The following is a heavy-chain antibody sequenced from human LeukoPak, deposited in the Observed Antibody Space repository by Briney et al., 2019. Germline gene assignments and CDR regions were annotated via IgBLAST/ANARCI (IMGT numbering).Heavy chain of an antibody. V-gene: IGHV4-34*01. CDR2: INHSGST. Sequence: SETLSLTCAVYGGSFSGYYWSWIRQPPGKGLEWIGGINHSGSTNYNPSLKSRVTISVDTSKNQFSLKLSSVTAADTAVYYCARRKGNRNWFDPWGQGTLVTVSS. CDR3: ARRKGNRNWFDP. J-gene: IGHJ5*02. CDR1: GGSFSGYY. D-gene: IGHD3-10*01.